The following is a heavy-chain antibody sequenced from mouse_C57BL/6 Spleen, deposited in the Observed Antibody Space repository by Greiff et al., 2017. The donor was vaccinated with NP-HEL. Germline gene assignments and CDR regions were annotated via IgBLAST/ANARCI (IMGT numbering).Heavy chain of an antibody. CDR1: GFTFSSYA. CDR2: ISSGGDYI. V-gene: IGHV5-9-1*02. CDR3: TRESPPMDYDFYYAMDY. D-gene: IGHD2-4*01. Sequence: EVMLVESGEGLVKPGGSLKLSCAASGFTFSSYAMSWVRQTPEKRLEWVAYISSGGDYIYYADTVKGRFTISRDNARNTLYLQMSSLKSEDTAMYYCTRESPPMDYDFYYAMDYWGQGTSVTVSS. J-gene: IGHJ4*01.